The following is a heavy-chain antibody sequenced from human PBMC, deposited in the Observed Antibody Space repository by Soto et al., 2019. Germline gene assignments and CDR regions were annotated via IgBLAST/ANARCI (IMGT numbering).Heavy chain of an antibody. D-gene: IGHD3-10*01. Sequence: QITLKESGPTLVKPTQTLTLTCTFSGFSLSTSGVGVGWIRQPPGKALEWLALIYWDDDKRYSPSLKSRLTITKDTPKNQVVLTMTNMDPVDTATYYCATSGWFGELLYFDYWGQGTLVTVSS. CDR1: GFSLSTSGVG. J-gene: IGHJ4*02. CDR2: IYWDDDK. CDR3: ATSGWFGELLYFDY. V-gene: IGHV2-5*02.